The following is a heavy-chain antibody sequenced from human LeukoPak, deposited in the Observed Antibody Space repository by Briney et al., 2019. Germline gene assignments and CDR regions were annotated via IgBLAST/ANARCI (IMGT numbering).Heavy chain of an antibody. D-gene: IGHD4-17*01. CDR2: NHYSGST. CDR1: GGSISSHY. V-gene: IGHV4-59*08. Sequence: SETLSLTCTVSGGSISSHYWSWIRQPPGKGLEWIGYNHYSGSTDYNPSLKSRVTISIDTSKNQFSLKLTSVTAADTAVYYCARHVSGDYAWLDVWGQGTTVTVSS. CDR3: ARHVSGDYAWLDV. J-gene: IGHJ6*02.